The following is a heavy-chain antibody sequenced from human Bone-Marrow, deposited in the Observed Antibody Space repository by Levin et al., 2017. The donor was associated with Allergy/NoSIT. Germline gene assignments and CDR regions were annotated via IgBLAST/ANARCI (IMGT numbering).Heavy chain of an antibody. Sequence: SQTLSLPCSVSGDSIRSGNYYWSWIRQPPGKGLEWIGYIYYNGDTYYNPSLKSRVTISVDTSKNQFSLKLSSVTAADTAVYYCARTYYYDRSGPDVWFGPWGQGTLVSVSS. D-gene: IGHD3-22*01. CDR3: ARTYYYDRSGPDVWFGP. CDR1: GDSIRSGNYY. V-gene: IGHV4-30-4*01. J-gene: IGHJ5*02. CDR2: IYYNGDT.